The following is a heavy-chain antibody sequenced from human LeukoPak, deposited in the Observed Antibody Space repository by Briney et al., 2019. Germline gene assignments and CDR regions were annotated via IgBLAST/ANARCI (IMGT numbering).Heavy chain of an antibody. CDR1: GGSISSGDYH. Sequence: PSETLSLTCTVSGGSISSGDYHWSWIRQPPGKGLEWIGNIYYSGSTYYNPSLKSRVILLVDTSKNQFSLKVSSVTAADTAVYYCARQVVIIPSSRGGPWFDPWGQGTLVAVSS. D-gene: IGHD2/OR15-2a*01. V-gene: IGHV4-30-4*02. J-gene: IGHJ5*01. CDR2: IYYSGST. CDR3: ARQVVIIPSSRGGPWFDP.